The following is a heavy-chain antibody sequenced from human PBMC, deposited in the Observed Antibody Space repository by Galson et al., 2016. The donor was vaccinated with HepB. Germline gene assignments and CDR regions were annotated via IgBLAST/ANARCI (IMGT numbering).Heavy chain of an antibody. V-gene: IGHV4-59*01. CDR2: VGYNGDT. D-gene: IGHD2-15*01. CDR1: GGSINNYY. J-gene: IGHJ4*02. CDR3: SREWSSFEF. Sequence: ETLSLTCTVAGGSINNYYWHWIRQPPGKGLEWVWFVGYNGDTRYNPSLRGRITISLDTPKNQFSLKLNSLTSADTAVYYCSREWSSFEFWGQGILVTVSS.